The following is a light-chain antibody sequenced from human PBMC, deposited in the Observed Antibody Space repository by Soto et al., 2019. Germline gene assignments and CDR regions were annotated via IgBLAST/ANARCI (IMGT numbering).Light chain of an antibody. CDR2: EVT. J-gene: IGLJ3*02. CDR1: NVGEYDY. V-gene: IGLV2-8*01. Sequence: QSVLTQPPSASGSPGQSVTISCTGSNVGEYDYVSWYQQHPGKAPKLMIHEVTKRPSGVPDRFSGSKSGNTASLTVSGLQAEDEASYYCSSFAGSNIWVFGGGTKLTVL. CDR3: SSFAGSNIWV.